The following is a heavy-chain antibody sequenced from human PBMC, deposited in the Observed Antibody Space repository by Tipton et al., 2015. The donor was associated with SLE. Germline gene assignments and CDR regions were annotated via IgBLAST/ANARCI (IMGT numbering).Heavy chain of an antibody. D-gene: IGHD3-10*01. CDR3: ATDGASFEY. CDR1: GGSISSYY. Sequence: TLSLTCTVSGGSISSYYWNWIRQPPGKGLEWIGYIYSSGSTDYNPSLKSRVTISVDTSKNQFSLKLSSVTAADTAVYYCATDGASFEYWGQGTLVIVSS. CDR2: IYSSGST. J-gene: IGHJ4*02. V-gene: IGHV4-59*01.